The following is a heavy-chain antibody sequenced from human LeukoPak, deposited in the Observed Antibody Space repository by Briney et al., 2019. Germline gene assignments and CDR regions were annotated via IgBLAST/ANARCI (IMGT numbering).Heavy chain of an antibody. Sequence: ASVKVSCKVSGYTLTELSMHWVRQAPGKGLEWMGGFDPEDGETIYAQKFQGRVTMTEDTSTDTAYMELSSLRSEDTAVYYCATDNYDGSGYYYDYWGQGTLVTVSS. D-gene: IGHD3-22*01. CDR1: GYTLTELS. J-gene: IGHJ4*02. CDR2: FDPEDGET. CDR3: ATDNYDGSGYYYDY. V-gene: IGHV1-24*01.